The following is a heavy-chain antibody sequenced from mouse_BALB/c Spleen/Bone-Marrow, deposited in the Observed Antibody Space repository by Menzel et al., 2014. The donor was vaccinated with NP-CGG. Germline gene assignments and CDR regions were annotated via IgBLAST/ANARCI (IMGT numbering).Heavy chain of an antibody. Sequence: QVVESGPGLVQPSQSLSITCTVSGFSLTSYGVHWVRQSPGRGLEWLGVIWSGGSTDYNVAFISRLSISKDNSKSQFFFKMNSLQANDTAIYYCARSRYAPLYYFDYWGQGTTLTVSS. CDR3: ARSRYAPLYYFDY. V-gene: IGHV2-2*02. CDR1: GFSLTSYG. J-gene: IGHJ2*01. CDR2: IWSGGST. D-gene: IGHD2-14*01.